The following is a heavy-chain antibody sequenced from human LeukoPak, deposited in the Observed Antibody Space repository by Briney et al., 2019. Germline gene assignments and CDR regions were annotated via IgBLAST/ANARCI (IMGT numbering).Heavy chain of an antibody. Sequence: SETLSLTCTVSGGSLSSYYWSWIRQPPGKGLEYIGYIYYSGSTTYNPPLKSPVTISVDTSKNQYSLKLGSVTAADTAVYYCARGFDFWSGYQVLGPALYYMDVWGKGTTVTVSS. CDR2: IYYSGST. V-gene: IGHV4-59*01. CDR3: ARGFDFWSGYQVLGPALYYMDV. D-gene: IGHD3-3*01. CDR1: GGSLSSYY. J-gene: IGHJ6*03.